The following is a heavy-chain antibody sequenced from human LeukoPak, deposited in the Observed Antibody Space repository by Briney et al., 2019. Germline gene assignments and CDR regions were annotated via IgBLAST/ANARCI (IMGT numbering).Heavy chain of an antibody. CDR2: ISGSGGST. D-gene: IGHD3-10*01. Sequence: GGSLRLSCAASGFTFSSYAMSWVRQAPGKGLEWVSAISGSGGSTYYTDSVKGRFTISRDNSKNTLYLQMNSLRAEDTAVYYCAKEIYYYGSGSYLRYFDYWGQGTLVTVSS. CDR3: AKEIYYYGSGSYLRYFDY. V-gene: IGHV3-23*01. J-gene: IGHJ4*02. CDR1: GFTFSSYA.